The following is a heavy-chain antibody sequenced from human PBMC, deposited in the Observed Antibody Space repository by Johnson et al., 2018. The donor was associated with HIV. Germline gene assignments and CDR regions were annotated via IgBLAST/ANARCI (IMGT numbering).Heavy chain of an antibody. Sequence: VRLVESGGGVVQPGRSLRLSCAASGFTFSNYGMHWVRQAPGKGLEWVSYISSSGSTIYYADSVKGRFTISRDNAKNSLYLQMNSLRAEDTAMYYCARDYYYFDSRAYYDAFDIWGQGTMVTVSS. CDR3: ARDYYYFDSRAYYDAFDI. V-gene: IGHV3-48*04. D-gene: IGHD3-22*01. CDR2: ISSSGSTI. CDR1: GFTFSNYG. J-gene: IGHJ3*02.